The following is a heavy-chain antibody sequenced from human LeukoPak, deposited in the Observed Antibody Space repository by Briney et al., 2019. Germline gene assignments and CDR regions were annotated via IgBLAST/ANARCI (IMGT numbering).Heavy chain of an antibody. CDR1: GGSISSYY. V-gene: IGHV4-59*01. CDR2: IYYSGST. CDR3: AKDQLNYDILPVYSYYYGMDV. D-gene: IGHD3-9*01. J-gene: IGHJ6*02. Sequence: SETLSLTCTVSGGSISSYYWSWIREPPGKGLEWIGYIYYSGSTNYNPSLKSRVTISVDTSKNQFSLKLSSVTAADTAVYYCAKDQLNYDILPVYSYYYGMDVWAKGPRSPSP.